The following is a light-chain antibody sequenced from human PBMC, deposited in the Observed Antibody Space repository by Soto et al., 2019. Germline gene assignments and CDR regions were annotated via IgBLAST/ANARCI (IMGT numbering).Light chain of an antibody. Sequence: AIRVSQSPCSVSASTRDRVTITCRSSQGISSYLAWYQQKPGKAPKLLIYAASTLQSGVPSRFSGSGSGTDFTRTISCLQSEDFAPYYCQQYYSYPSITFGQGTKVDIK. CDR1: QGISSY. J-gene: IGKJ1*01. CDR3: QQYYSYPSIT. CDR2: AAS. V-gene: IGKV1-8*01.